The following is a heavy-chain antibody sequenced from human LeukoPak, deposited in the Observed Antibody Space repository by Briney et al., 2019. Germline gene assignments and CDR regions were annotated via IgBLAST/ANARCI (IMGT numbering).Heavy chain of an antibody. CDR1: GGSITSSNW. CDR3: ARDAGEGLDAFDI. J-gene: IGHJ3*02. CDR2: IYHSGST. Sequence: SETLSLTCAVSGGSITSSNWRSWVRQSPGKGLEWIGYIYHSGSTYYNPSLKSRVTISVDRSKNQFSLKLSSVTAADTAVYYCARDAGEGLDAFDIWGQGTMVTVSS. D-gene: IGHD7-27*01. V-gene: IGHV4-4*02.